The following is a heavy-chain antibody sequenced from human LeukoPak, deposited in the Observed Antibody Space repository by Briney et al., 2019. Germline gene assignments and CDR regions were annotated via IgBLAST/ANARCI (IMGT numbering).Heavy chain of an antibody. Sequence: SETLSLTCTVSGGSISSYYWSWIRQPPGKGLEWIGYIYYSGSTNYNPSLKSRVTISVDTSKNQFSLKLSSVTVADTAVYYCATMGIAAAGTFDYWGQGTLVTVSS. CDR3: ATMGIAAAGTFDY. J-gene: IGHJ4*02. D-gene: IGHD6-13*01. CDR1: GGSISSYY. CDR2: IYYSGST. V-gene: IGHV4-59*08.